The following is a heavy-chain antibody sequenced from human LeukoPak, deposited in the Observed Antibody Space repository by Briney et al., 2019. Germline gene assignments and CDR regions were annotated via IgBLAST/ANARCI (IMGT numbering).Heavy chain of an antibody. CDR1: GYTFTSYY. CDR3: FVGLDKREFDY. J-gene: IGHJ4*02. Sequence: ASVKVSCKASGYTFTSYYMHWVRQAPGQGLEWMGIINPSGGSTSYAQKFQGRVTMTRDTSTSIVYMELSSLRSEDTAVYYCFVGLDKREFDYWGQGTLVTVSS. D-gene: IGHD3-16*01. CDR2: INPSGGST. V-gene: IGHV1-46*01.